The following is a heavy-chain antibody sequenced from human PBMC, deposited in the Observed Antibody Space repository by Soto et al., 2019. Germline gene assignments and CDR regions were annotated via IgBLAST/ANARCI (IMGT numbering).Heavy chain of an antibody. J-gene: IGHJ3*02. CDR2: ISGSGGST. CDR3: AKPIGDSSSTNTPGDAFDI. CDR1: GFTFSSYA. Sequence: EVQLLESGGGLVQPGGSLRLSCAASGFTFSSYAMSWVRQAPGKGLEWVSAISGSGGSTYYADSVKGRFTISRDNSKNTLYLQMNSLRAEDTAVYYCAKPIGDSSSTNTPGDAFDIWGQGTMVTVSS. V-gene: IGHV3-23*01. D-gene: IGHD6-13*01.